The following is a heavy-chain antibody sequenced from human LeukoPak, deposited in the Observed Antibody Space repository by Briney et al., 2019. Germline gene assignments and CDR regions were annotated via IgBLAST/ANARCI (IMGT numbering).Heavy chain of an antibody. CDR1: GFTFSDYW. CDR2: IKQDGSEK. CDR3: ARVGYCSTTSCYWRAFDY. V-gene: IGHV3-7*01. J-gene: IGHJ4*02. D-gene: IGHD2-2*01. Sequence: GGSLRLSCAASGFTFSDYWMSWVRQAPGKGLEWVANIKQDGSEKYFVDSVKGRFTISRDNTKNSLYLQMNSLRAEDTAVYYCARVGYCSTTSCYWRAFDYWGQGTLVTVSS.